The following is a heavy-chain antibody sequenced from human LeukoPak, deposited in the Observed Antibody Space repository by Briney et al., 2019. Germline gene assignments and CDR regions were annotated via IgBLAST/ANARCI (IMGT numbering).Heavy chain of an antibody. CDR3: ARSAVTGPGWIDP. J-gene: IGHJ5*02. Sequence: GGSLRLSCAASGFTVSSNHMTWVRQAPGKGLEWVSGIYSGGSTYYADSVKGRFTISRDNSKNTLYLQVNGLRGDDTAVYYCARSAVTGPGWIDPWGQGTLVTVSS. CDR2: IYSGGST. V-gene: IGHV3-53*01. D-gene: IGHD6-19*01. CDR1: GFTVSSNH.